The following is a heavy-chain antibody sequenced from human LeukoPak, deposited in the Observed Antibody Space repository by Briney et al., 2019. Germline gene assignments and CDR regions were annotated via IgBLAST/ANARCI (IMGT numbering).Heavy chain of an antibody. Sequence: GGSLRLSCAASGFTFDDYAMHWVRQVPGKGLEWVSSITSSSSTIYYADSVKGRFTISRDNSKNTLYLQMNSLRAEDTGVYYCAKDLSSGSRRAYWGQGTLVTVSS. CDR1: GFTFDDYA. CDR3: AKDLSSGSRRAY. J-gene: IGHJ4*02. CDR2: ITSSSSTI. V-gene: IGHV3-48*01. D-gene: IGHD6-19*01.